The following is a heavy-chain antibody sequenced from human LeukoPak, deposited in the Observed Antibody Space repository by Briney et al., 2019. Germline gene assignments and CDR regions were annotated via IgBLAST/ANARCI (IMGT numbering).Heavy chain of an antibody. Sequence: PSETLSLTCTVSGGSISSYYWSWIRQPAGKGLEWIGRMHTTGSTNYNPSLKSRVTMSVDTSKNQFSLTLSSVTAADTAVYYCARTHSSRYNWFDPWGQGTLVTVSS. V-gene: IGHV4-4*07. CDR1: GGSISSYY. D-gene: IGHD6-13*01. CDR3: ARTHSSRYNWFDP. CDR2: MHTTGST. J-gene: IGHJ5*02.